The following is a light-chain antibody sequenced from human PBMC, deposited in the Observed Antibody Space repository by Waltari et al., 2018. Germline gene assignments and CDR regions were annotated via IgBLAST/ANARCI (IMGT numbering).Light chain of an antibody. J-gene: IGLJ2*01. Sequence: QSALTQPPSASGSPGQSVAISCTGTSSDIGRYNLVSWYQQDPDKAPELIVYDVTKRPSGVPDRFSGAKSGNTSSLIVSGLQAGDEADYYCSSYAGSGTVVFGGGTKLTVL. CDR3: SSYAGSGTVV. CDR2: DVT. V-gene: IGLV2-8*01. CDR1: SSDIGRYNL.